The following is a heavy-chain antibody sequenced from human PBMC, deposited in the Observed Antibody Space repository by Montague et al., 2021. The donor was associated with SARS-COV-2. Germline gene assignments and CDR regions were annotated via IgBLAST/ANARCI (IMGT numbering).Heavy chain of an antibody. D-gene: IGHD1-26*01. V-gene: IGHV4-59*03. CDR2: IYSDGST. CDR3: ARYGSYFEH. Sequence: SETLSLTCTVSGGSISSYYWSWIRQPPGKGLEWIGYIYSDGSTNYNPSLKSRVTMSVDSSKNQFSLRLSSVTAADTAVYYCARYGSYFEHWGQGTLVTVSS. CDR1: GGSISSYY. J-gene: IGHJ4*02.